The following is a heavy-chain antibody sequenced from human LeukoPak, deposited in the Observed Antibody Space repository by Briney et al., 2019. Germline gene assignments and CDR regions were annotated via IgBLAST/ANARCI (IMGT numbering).Heavy chain of an antibody. J-gene: IGHJ4*02. CDR1: GYSFTSYW. V-gene: IGHV5-51*01. Sequence: GESLKISCKGSGYSFTSYWIGWVRQMPGKGLEWMGIIYPGDSDTRYSPSFQGQVTISADKSISTAYLQWSSLKASDTAMFYCARAASTYGSGSYYIRDFDYWGQGTLVTVSS. CDR3: ARAASTYGSGSYYIRDFDY. D-gene: IGHD3-10*01. CDR2: IYPGDSDT.